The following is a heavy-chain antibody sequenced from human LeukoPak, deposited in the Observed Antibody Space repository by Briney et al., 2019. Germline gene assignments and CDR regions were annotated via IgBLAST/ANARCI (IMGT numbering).Heavy chain of an antibody. J-gene: IGHJ4*02. Sequence: PGGSLRLSCAASGFTFHDYGMSWVRQAPGKGLEWVSGINRNGGSTGYADSVKGRFTITRDSAKNSLYLQMNSLGAEDTALYHCARVAYSSSYRRQLQMYYFDYWGQGTLVTVSS. CDR2: INRNGGST. V-gene: IGHV3-20*01. D-gene: IGHD6-6*01. CDR1: GFTFHDYG. CDR3: ARVAYSSSYRRQLQMYYFDY.